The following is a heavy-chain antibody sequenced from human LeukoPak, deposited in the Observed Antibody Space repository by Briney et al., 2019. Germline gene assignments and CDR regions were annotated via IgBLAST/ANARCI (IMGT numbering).Heavy chain of an antibody. J-gene: IGHJ4*02. CDR2: IRYDGNNK. CDR3: ARDVASQCRGGCPFRD. D-gene: IGHD2-21*02. Sequence: GGSLRLSCAASGFTFRSYGMNWVRQAPGKGLEWVAFIRYDGNNKNYGDSVKGRFTISRDNSKNTLHLQMDSLRAEDTAVYYCARDVASQCRGGCPFRDWGQGTLVTVSS. V-gene: IGHV3-30*02. CDR1: GFTFRSYG.